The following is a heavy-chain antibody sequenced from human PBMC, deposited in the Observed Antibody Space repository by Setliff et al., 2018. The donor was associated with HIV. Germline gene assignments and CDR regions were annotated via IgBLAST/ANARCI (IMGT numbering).Heavy chain of an antibody. V-gene: IGHV4-30-4*08. CDR2: IYYSGST. D-gene: IGHD5-18*01. CDR3: ARVFVDTAVLRVLEYYFDS. Sequence: PSETLSLTCTVSGGSISSGDYYWSWIRQPPGKGLEWIGYIYYSGSTYYNPSLKSRVTISVDTSKNQFSLRMRSVTAADTAVYYCARVFVDTAVLRVLEYYFDSWGRGTLVTV. J-gene: IGHJ4*02. CDR1: GGSISSGDYY.